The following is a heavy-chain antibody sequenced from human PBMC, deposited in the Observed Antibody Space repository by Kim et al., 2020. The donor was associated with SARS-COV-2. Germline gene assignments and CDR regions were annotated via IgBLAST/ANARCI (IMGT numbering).Heavy chain of an antibody. V-gene: IGHV4-59*13. CDR1: GGSISSYY. CDR3: ARATVTTTINWFDP. J-gene: IGHJ5*02. D-gene: IGHD4-17*01. Sequence: SETLSLTCTVSGGSISSYYWSWIRQPPGKGLEWIWYSYYSGSTNYNPSLKSRVTISVDTSKNQFSLKLSSVTAADTAVYYCARATVTTTINWFDPWGQGTLVTVSS. CDR2: SYYSGST.